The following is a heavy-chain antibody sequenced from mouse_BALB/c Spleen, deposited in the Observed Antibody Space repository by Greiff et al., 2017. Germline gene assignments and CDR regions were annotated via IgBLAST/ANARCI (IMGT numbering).Heavy chain of an antibody. J-gene: IGHJ1*01. CDR2: IGPANGNT. V-gene: IGHV14-3*02. CDR3: ARYVYYYGSKYFDV. Sequence: VQLQQSGAELVTPGASVKLSCTASGFNLTDTYMHWVQQRPEQGLEWFGRIGPANGNTKYNPKFQGKATITEDTSTNTAYLQISSLTSEDTAVYYCARYVYYYGSKYFDVWGEGTTVTVSS. CDR1: GFNLTDTY. D-gene: IGHD1-1*01.